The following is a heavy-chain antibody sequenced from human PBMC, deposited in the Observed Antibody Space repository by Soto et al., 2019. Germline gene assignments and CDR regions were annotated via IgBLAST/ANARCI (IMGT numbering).Heavy chain of an antibody. J-gene: IGHJ6*03. CDR3: TRGGTVTGFYYYYMDV. D-gene: IGHD4-4*01. CDR1: GFTFGDYA. V-gene: IGHV3-49*03. Sequence: GGSLRLSCTASGFTFGDYAMSWFRQAPGKGLEWVGFIRSKAYGGTTEYAASVKGRFTISRDDSKSIAYLQMNSLKTEDTAVYYCTRGGTVTGFYYYYMDVWGKGTTVTVSS. CDR2: IRSKAYGGTT.